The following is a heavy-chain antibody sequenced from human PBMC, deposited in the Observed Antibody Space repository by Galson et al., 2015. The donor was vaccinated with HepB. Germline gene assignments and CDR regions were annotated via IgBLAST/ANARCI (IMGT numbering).Heavy chain of an antibody. V-gene: IGHV1-2*02. D-gene: IGHD5-18*01. CDR3: AREGAAMEQYYFDY. J-gene: IGHJ4*02. Sequence: SVKVSCKASGYTFTGYYMHWVRQAPGQGLEWMGWINPNSGGTNYAQKFQGRVTMTRDTSISTAYMELSRLRSDDTAVYYCAREGAAMEQYYFDYWGQGTLVTVSS. CDR1: GYTFTGYY. CDR2: INPNSGGT.